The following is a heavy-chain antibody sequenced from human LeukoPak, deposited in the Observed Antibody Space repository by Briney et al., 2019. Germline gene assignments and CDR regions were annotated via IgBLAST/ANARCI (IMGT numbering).Heavy chain of an antibody. CDR1: GYTFTSYY. Sequence: ASVKVSCKASGYTFTSYYTHWVRQAPGQGLEWMGIIKPSGGSTLYAQRFQGRVTVTSDMSTSTVYVELSSLRSEDTAVYYCAREVPENFNFDYWGQGTLVTVSS. D-gene: IGHD2/OR15-2a*01. CDR2: IKPSGGST. J-gene: IGHJ4*02. V-gene: IGHV1-46*01. CDR3: AREVPENFNFDY.